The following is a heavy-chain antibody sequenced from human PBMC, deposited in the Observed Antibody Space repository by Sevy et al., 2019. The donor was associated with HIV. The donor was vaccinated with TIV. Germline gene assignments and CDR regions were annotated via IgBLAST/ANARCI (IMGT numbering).Heavy chain of an antibody. CDR3: ARAPPVRSGDDSLNWLDP. Sequence: SETLSLTCTVSGGSISAYYWSWIRQPPGKGLEYIGYIYYTGSTYYNPSLESRVTISVDTSKNQFSLKLRSVTTVDTAVYYCARAPPVRSGDDSLNWLDPWGQGTLVTVSS. CDR2: IYYTGST. V-gene: IGHV4-59*01. J-gene: IGHJ5*02. D-gene: IGHD5-12*01. CDR1: GGSISAYY.